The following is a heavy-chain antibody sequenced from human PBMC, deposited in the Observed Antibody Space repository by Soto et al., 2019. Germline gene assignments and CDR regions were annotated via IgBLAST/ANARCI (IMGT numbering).Heavy chain of an antibody. CDR2: ISGSGVTI. CDR3: AKLRGGYSNYIDY. V-gene: IGHV3-48*04. Sequence: PGGSLRLSCAASGFTFSSYAMSWVRQAPGKGLEWVSYISGSGVTIYYANSVKGRFTISRDNAKNSLYLQMNTLRAEDTAVYYCAKLRGGYSNYIDYWGQGTLVTVSS. D-gene: IGHD4-4*01. J-gene: IGHJ4*02. CDR1: GFTFSSYA.